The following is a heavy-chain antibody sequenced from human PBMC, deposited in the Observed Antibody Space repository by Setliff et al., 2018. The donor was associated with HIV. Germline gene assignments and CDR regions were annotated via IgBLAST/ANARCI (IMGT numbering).Heavy chain of an antibody. D-gene: IGHD5-18*01. Sequence: ASVKVSCKTSGYTFTSHDINWVRQAPGQGLEWMGWMSPKNNGSGFAQKFQARLTMTWNTSTNTAYMELRSLTSDDTAVYYCARGRYNSRIDVWGQGTTVTVSS. CDR1: GYTFTSHD. CDR3: ARGRYNSRIDV. J-gene: IGHJ6*02. V-gene: IGHV1-8*02. CDR2: MSPKNNGS.